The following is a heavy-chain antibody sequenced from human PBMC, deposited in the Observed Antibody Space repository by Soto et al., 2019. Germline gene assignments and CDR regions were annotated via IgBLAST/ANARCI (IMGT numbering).Heavy chain of an antibody. J-gene: IGHJ3*02. V-gene: IGHV1-69*08. D-gene: IGHD6-19*01. CDR2: IVPLLGTT. Sequence: QVQLVQSGAAVEKPGSSVTISCKASGDSFSSYTLSWMRQAPGHGLEWMGRIVPLLGTTNYAQKFQGSVTFTADKSTSTVYMEVRSLRSEDTALYYCARDLSAVAGTQALDTWGQGTMVIVSS. CDR3: ARDLSAVAGTQALDT. CDR1: GDSFSSYT.